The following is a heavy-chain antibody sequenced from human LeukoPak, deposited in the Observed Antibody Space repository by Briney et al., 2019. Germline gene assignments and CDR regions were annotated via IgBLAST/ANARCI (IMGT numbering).Heavy chain of an antibody. V-gene: IGHV3-53*05. Sequence: GGSLRLSCAASGFTVSSNYMSWVRQAPGKGLEWVSVIYSGGSTYYADSVKGRFTISRDNSKNTLYLQMSSLRAEDTAVYFCVRGYSFGPYGMDVWGQGTAVTVSS. J-gene: IGHJ6*02. CDR1: GFTVSSNY. CDR3: VRGYSFGPYGMDV. D-gene: IGHD2-15*01. CDR2: IYSGGST.